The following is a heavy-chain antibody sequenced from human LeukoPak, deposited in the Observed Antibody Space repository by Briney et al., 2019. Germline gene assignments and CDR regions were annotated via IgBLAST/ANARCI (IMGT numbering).Heavy chain of an antibody. CDR2: ISGSGGST. J-gene: IGHJ4*02. CDR1: GFTFSSYG. V-gene: IGHV3-23*01. CDR3: AKDARWQQLEYYFDY. Sequence: PGGSLRLSCAASGFTFSSYGMSWVRQAPGKGLEWVSAISGSGGSTYYADSVKGRFTISRDNSKNTLYLQMNSLRAEDTAVYYCAKDARWQQLEYYFDYWGQGTLVTVSS. D-gene: IGHD6-13*01.